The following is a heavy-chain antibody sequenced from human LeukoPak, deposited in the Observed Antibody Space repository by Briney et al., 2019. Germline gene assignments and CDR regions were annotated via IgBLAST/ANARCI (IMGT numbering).Heavy chain of an antibody. J-gene: IGHJ5*02. V-gene: IGHV1-8*03. D-gene: IGHD3-3*01. CDR2: MNPNSGNT. CDR3: AIRFLEWSNWFDP. Sequence: ASVKVSCKASGYTFTSYDINWVRQATGQGLEWMGWMNPNSGNTGYAQKFQGRVTIPRNTSISTAYMELSSLRSEDTAVYYCAIRFLEWSNWFDPWGQGTLVTVSS. CDR1: GYTFTSYD.